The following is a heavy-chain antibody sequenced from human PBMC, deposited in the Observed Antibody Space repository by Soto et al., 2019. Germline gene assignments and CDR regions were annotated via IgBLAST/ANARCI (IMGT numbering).Heavy chain of an antibody. D-gene: IGHD3-22*01. V-gene: IGHV3-13*04. CDR1: GFTFSSYD. CDR3: ARSPPGGYHYYYGMDV. Sequence: GGSLRLACAASGFTFSSYDMQWVRQATGKGLEWVSAIGTAGDTYYPGSVKGRFTISRENAKNSLYLQMNSLRAGDTAVYYCARSPPGGYHYYYGMDVWGQGTTVTVSS. J-gene: IGHJ6*02. CDR2: IGTAGDT.